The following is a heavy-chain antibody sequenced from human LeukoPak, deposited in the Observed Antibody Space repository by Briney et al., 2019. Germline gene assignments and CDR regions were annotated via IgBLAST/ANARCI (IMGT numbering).Heavy chain of an antibody. CDR1: GDSVSSNSSA. J-gene: IGHJ5*02. Sequence: SQPLSLTCAISGDSVSSNSSAWYWIRPAQSRGLEWPVVTYYRSKWYNDYAVSVKSRITINPDTSKNQFSLQLKSVTPEDTAVYYCARDVSLLWFGEYTTWGQGTLVTVSS. D-gene: IGHD3-10*01. CDR2: TYYRSKWYN. CDR3: ARDVSLLWFGEYTT. V-gene: IGHV6-1*01.